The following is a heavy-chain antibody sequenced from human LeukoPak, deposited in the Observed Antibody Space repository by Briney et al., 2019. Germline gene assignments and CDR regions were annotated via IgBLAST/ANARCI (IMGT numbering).Heavy chain of an antibody. CDR3: AKDKDDYVWGSYRPTFDY. Sequence: GSLRLSCAASGCTFSSYSMNWVRQAPGKGLEWVSLISGDGGSTYYADSVKGRFTISRDNSKNSLYLQMNSLRTEDTALYYCAKDKDDYVWGSYRPTFDYWGQGTLVTVSS. J-gene: IGHJ4*02. CDR1: GCTFSSYS. CDR2: ISGDGGST. V-gene: IGHV3-43*02. D-gene: IGHD3-16*02.